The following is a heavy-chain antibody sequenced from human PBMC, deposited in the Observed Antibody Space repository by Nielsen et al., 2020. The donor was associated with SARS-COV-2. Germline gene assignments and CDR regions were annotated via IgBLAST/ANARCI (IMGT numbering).Heavy chain of an antibody. V-gene: IGHV4-34*01. D-gene: IGHD1-14*01. CDR3: ARGKRSYSGTFLSYYYYYYMDV. CDR2: IDHSGGT. J-gene: IGHJ6*03. Sequence: SETLSLTCAVSGESFSDNKWNWVRQPPGKGLEWIGEIDHSGGTSYNPSLKSRITMSVDTSKNQFSLTLNSVTAADTAVYFCARGKRSYSGTFLSYYYYYYMDVWGKGTTVT. CDR1: GESFSDNK.